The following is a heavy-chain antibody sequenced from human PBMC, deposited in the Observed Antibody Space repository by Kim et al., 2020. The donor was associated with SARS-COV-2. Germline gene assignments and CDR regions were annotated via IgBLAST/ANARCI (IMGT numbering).Heavy chain of an antibody. Sequence: TQYSPSFQGQVTISADKSIRTAYLQWNSLKASDTAVYFCASRRGSGSVFDYWGQGTLVTVSS. CDR2: T. D-gene: IGHD3-22*01. V-gene: IGHV5-51*01. CDR3: ASRRGSGSVFDY. J-gene: IGHJ4*02.